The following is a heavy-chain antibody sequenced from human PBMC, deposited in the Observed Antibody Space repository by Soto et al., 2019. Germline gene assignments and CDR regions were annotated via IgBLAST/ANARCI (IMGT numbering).Heavy chain of an antibody. V-gene: IGHV4-59*01. D-gene: IGHD3-22*01. CDR2: IFYTGST. CDR3: ARSLRNDIFDY. CDR1: GGSISRYF. Sequence: PSETLSLTCTVSGGSISRYFWTWIRQPPGKGLEFIGYIFYTGSTNYNPSLKSRVSISVDTSKSQFSLELSSVTAADTAVYYCARSLRNDIFDYWGQGTLVTVS. J-gene: IGHJ4*02.